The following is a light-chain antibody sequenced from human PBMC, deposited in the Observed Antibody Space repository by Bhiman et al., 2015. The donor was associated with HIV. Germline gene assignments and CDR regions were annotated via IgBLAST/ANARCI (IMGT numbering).Light chain of an antibody. CDR3: GTWDTSLGGSGL. V-gene: IGLV1-51*01. CDR1: SSTIGSYY. J-gene: IGLJ2*01. CDR2: DNN. Sequence: QSVLTQPPSVSAAPGQKVTLSCSGTSSTIGSYYVYWYQQLPGTAPKLLIYDNNKRPSGIPDRFSASKSGTSATLDITGLQTGDEADYYCGTWDTSLGGSGLFGGGTKVTVL.